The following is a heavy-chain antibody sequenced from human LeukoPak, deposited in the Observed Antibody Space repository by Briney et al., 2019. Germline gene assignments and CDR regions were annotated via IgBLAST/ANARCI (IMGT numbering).Heavy chain of an antibody. V-gene: IGHV3-23*01. D-gene: IGHD1-26*01. J-gene: IGHJ4*02. CDR1: GSGFTFGNFA. CDR3: AKRNSGSYSRGFDS. Sequence: GGSLRLSCEASGSGFTFGNFALSWVRQAPGKGLEWVSGISGSGYYTYYADSVKGRFTISRDNSKNTLYIEMNSLGAEDTAVYYCAKRNSGSYSRGFDSWGQGTLVTVSS. CDR2: ISGSGYYT.